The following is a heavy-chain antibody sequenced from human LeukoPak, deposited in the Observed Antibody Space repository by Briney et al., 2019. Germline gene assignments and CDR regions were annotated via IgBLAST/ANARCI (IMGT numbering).Heavy chain of an antibody. CDR1: GGSISTYY. CDR2: IYHSGST. CDR3: ARDRHGYRVSDYFDF. Sequence: KPSETLSLTCTLSGGSISTYYWSWIRQPPGKGLEWIGYIYHSGSTNYNPSLKSRVTISVDTSKNQFSLKLSSVTAADTAVYYCARDRHGYRVSDYFDFWGQGALVTVSS. V-gene: IGHV4-59*01. D-gene: IGHD6-13*01. J-gene: IGHJ4*02.